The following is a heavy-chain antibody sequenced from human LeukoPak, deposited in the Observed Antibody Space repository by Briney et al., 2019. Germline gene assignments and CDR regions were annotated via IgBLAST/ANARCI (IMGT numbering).Heavy chain of an antibody. J-gene: IGHJ4*02. D-gene: IGHD3-10*01. Sequence: SETLSLTCAVNGGSFTGYYWSWIRQFPGKGLEGIGEINHSGSTNYNSSLKSRLTISVDTSKNQLSLKLSSVTAADTAIYYCARGGYGPGSHYKYWGQGTLVTVSS. V-gene: IGHV4-34*01. CDR3: ARGGYGPGSHYKY. CDR2: INHSGST. CDR1: GGSFTGYY.